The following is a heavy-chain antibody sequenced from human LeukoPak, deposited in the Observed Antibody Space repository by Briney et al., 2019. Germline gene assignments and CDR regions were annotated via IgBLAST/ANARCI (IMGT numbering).Heavy chain of an antibody. J-gene: IGHJ4*02. Sequence: PGGSLRLSCAASGFSIVTYGITWVRQAPGKGLEWVSGFTGGTTHEHYLDSVKGGFTISRDNSKNTVYLQMNSLRAEDSALYYCTRWNGYGDYWGQGTLVTVSS. CDR1: GFSIVTYG. CDR3: TRWNGYGDY. V-gene: IGHV3-23*01. CDR2: FTGGTTHE. D-gene: IGHD5-12*01.